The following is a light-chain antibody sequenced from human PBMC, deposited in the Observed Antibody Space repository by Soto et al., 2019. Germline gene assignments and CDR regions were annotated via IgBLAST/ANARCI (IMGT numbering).Light chain of an antibody. Sequence: DVQMAQSPSSLSASVGDRVTITCRASQSISSYLSWYQQKPGKAPKLLINVASTLQSGVPSRFSGSGSGTDFTLAISSLQPEDFATYYCQQSSSTPQTFGGGTKVDIK. V-gene: IGKV1-39*01. J-gene: IGKJ4*01. CDR3: QQSSSTPQT. CDR2: VAS. CDR1: QSISSY.